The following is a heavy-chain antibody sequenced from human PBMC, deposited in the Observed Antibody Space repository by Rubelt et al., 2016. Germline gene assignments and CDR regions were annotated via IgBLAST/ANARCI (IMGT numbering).Heavy chain of an antibody. CDR3: ARCLYSDGDWAGY. Sequence: EVQLVESGGGLVKPGGSLRLSCAASGFTFSSYSMSWIRQAPGKGLEWVSYMSSSGSYTDYADSVKGRFTIARDNAKNALYLQMNSLRAEDTAVYYCARCLYSDGDWAGYWGQGTLVTVSS. D-gene: IGHD5-18*01. CDR2: MSSSGSYT. V-gene: IGHV3-21*05. J-gene: IGHJ4*02. CDR1: GFTFSSYS.